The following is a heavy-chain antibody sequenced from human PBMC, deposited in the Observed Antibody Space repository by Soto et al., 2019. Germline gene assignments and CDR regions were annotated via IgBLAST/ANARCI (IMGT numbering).Heavy chain of an antibody. J-gene: IGHJ4*02. CDR1: GFTFSSYS. CDR2: ISSSSSYI. CDR3: ARDLQPYDLWSGYRGTTFDY. V-gene: IGHV3-21*01. D-gene: IGHD3-3*01. Sequence: PGGSLRLSCAASGFTFSSYSMNWVRQAPGKGLEWVSSISSSSSYIYYADSVKGRFTISRDNAKNSLYLQMNSLRAEDTAVYYCARDLQPYDLWSGYRGTTFDYWGQGTLVTVSS.